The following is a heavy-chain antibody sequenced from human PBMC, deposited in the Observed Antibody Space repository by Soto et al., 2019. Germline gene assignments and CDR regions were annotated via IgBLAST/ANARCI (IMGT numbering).Heavy chain of an antibody. V-gene: IGHV1-69*01. D-gene: IGHD5-12*01. Sequence: SVKVSCNASGGPFSSYAIIWVRQAPGQGLEWMGGIIPIFGTANYAQKFQGRVTITADESTSTAYMELSSLRSEDTAVYYCARDRRRLRKDYGMDVWGQRTTVTVSS. CDR1: GGPFSSYA. CDR3: ARDRRRLRKDYGMDV. J-gene: IGHJ6*02. CDR2: IIPIFGTA.